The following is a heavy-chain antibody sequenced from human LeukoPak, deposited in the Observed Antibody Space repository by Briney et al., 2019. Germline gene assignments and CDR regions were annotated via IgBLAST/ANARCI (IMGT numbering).Heavy chain of an antibody. CDR1: GYTFTGYY. D-gene: IGHD6-13*01. J-gene: IGHJ6*03. V-gene: IGHV1-2*02. Sequence: GASVKVSCKASGYTFTGYYMHWVRQAPGQGLEWMGWMNPNSGGTNYAQKFQGRVTMTRDTSISTAYMELSRLRSDDTAMYYCARDLGESSSWYHADYYYYMDVWRKGTTVTVSS. CDR3: ARDLGESSSWYHADYYYYMDV. CDR2: MNPNSGGT.